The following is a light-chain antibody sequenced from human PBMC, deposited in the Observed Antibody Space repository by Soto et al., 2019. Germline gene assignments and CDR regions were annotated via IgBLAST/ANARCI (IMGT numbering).Light chain of an antibody. CDR3: QQRSNWQGT. CDR2: DAS. V-gene: IGKV3-11*01. Sequence: EIVLTQSPGTLSLSPGERATLSCRASQSVSSYLAWYQQKPGQAPRLLIYDASNRATGIPARFSGSGSGTDFTLTISSLEPEDFAVYYCQQRSNWQGTFGQGTRLEIK. J-gene: IGKJ5*01. CDR1: QSVSSY.